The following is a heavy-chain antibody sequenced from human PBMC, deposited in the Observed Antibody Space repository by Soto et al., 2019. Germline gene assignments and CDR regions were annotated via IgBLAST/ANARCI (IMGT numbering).Heavy chain of an antibody. CDR3: AKANIVVVEAADFDY. CDR2: ISGNGSST. Sequence: PGGSLRLSCAASGFTFSSYAMSWVRQAPGKGLEWVSAISGNGSSTYYADSVKGRFTISRDNSKNTLYLQMNSLRAEDTAVYYCAKANIVVVEAADFDYWAQGTLVTVSS. CDR1: GFTFSSYA. V-gene: IGHV3-23*01. J-gene: IGHJ4*02. D-gene: IGHD2-15*01.